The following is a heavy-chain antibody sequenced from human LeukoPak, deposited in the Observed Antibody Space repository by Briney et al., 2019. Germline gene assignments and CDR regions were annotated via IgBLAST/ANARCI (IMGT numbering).Heavy chain of an antibody. CDR1: GFTFSNYG. D-gene: IGHD5-12*01. V-gene: IGHV3-23*01. J-gene: IGHJ4*02. Sequence: GGSLRLSWAASGFTFSNYGMGWVRQAPGKGLEWVSLISGTAFSTYYADSVRGRFTISRDNSENTVNLQMNSLRAEDTAVYYCAKDTGSGYDYFSYYFDYWGQGTLVIVSS. CDR3: AKDTGSGYDYFSYYFDY. CDR2: ISGTAFST.